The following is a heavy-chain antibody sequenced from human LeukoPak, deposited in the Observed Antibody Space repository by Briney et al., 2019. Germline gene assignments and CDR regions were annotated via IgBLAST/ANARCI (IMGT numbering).Heavy chain of an antibody. J-gene: IGHJ1*01. CDR3: ARAPSEIGGYYPEYFRH. CDR1: EFTFSSYW. Sequence: GGSLRLSCAASEFTFSSYWMHWVRQAPGKGLVWVSRIKSDGSTNYADSVKGRFTISRDSAKNTVSLQMNSLRAEDTGVYYCARAPSEIGGYYPEYFRHWGQGTLVTVSS. V-gene: IGHV3-74*01. D-gene: IGHD3-22*01. CDR2: IKSDGST.